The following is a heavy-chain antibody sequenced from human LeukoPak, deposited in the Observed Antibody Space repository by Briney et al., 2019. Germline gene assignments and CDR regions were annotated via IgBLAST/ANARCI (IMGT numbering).Heavy chain of an antibody. V-gene: IGHV3-9*01. J-gene: IGHJ5*02. CDR3: AKGDDFDWSHNWFDP. CDR1: GFTFDDYA. Sequence: GGSLRLSCAASGFTFDDYAMHWVRLAPGKGLEWVSGISWNSGSIGYADSVKGRFTISRDNAKNSLYLQMNSLRAEDTALYYCAKGDDFDWSHNWFDPWGQGTLVTVSS. CDR2: ISWNSGSI. D-gene: IGHD3-9*01.